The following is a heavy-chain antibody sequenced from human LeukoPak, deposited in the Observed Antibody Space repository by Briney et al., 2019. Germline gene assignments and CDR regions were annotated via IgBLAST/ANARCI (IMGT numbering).Heavy chain of an antibody. D-gene: IGHD3-10*01. V-gene: IGHV3-48*01. Sequence: GGSLRLSSAVSGFSFISYSVNWVRQAPGKGLEWISYISGSSSTIYYADSVKGRFTISRDNAKNSLSLQMNSLRAEDTAVYYCARGIGYYASGSYKFDYWGQGSLVTVSS. CDR3: ARGIGYYASGSYKFDY. CDR2: ISGSSSTI. J-gene: IGHJ4*02. CDR1: GFSFISYS.